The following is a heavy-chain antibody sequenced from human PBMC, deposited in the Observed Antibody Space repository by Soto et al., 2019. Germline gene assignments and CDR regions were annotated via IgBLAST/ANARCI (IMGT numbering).Heavy chain of an antibody. CDR2: IRPDNGNR. CDR1: GYTLSTSG. D-gene: IGHD1-20*01. V-gene: IGHV1-18*01. Sequence: EASVKVSFKTSGYTLSTSGISWVRQAPGQGLEWVGWIRPDNGNRKSAQRLQGRVTLTTDTSASTAYMELRSLTSDDTAMYYCARDTESNRYNDSGQGTLVTVSS. J-gene: IGHJ1*01. CDR3: ARDTESNRYND.